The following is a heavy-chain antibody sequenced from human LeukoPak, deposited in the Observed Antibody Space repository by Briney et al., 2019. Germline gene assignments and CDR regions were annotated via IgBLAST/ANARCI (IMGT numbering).Heavy chain of an antibody. D-gene: IGHD4-11*01. CDR3: AKIDLTTANFDY. CDR2: ISGSGGSST. Sequence: GGSLRLSCAASGFTFSTYATGWVRQAPGKGLEWVSSISGSGGSSTYYADSVKGRFTISRDNSKNTLYLQMNSLRAEDTAVYYCAKIDLTTANFDYWGQGTLVTVSS. V-gene: IGHV3-23*01. CDR1: GFTFSTYA. J-gene: IGHJ4*02.